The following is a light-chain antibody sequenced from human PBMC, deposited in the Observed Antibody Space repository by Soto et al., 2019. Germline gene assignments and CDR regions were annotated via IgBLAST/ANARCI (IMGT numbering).Light chain of an antibody. CDR1: QGIRND. J-gene: IGKJ5*01. Sequence: MQMTQSPSSLSASVRDRVTITCRASQGIRNDLGWYQRKPGKAPNILIFGAKTLQSGVPSRFSGSGHGTDCTLTITTLQPEDVAIDYCQQCHANPLTFGQGTRLDIK. CDR3: QQCHANPLT. V-gene: IGKV1-17*01. CDR2: GAK.